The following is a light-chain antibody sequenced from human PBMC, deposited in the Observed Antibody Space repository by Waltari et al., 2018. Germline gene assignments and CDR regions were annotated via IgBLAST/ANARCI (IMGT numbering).Light chain of an antibody. V-gene: IGKV1-5*03. J-gene: IGKJ2*01. Sequence: DLQMTQSPSTLSASVGDRVTITCRASQIISSVFAWYQQKPGKAPKLLIYKASSLESGVPSRFSGSGSGAEFTLTISSLQPDDFATYYCQQYKRWAYTFGQGTKLEIK. CDR1: QIISSV. CDR3: QQYKRWAYT. CDR2: KAS.